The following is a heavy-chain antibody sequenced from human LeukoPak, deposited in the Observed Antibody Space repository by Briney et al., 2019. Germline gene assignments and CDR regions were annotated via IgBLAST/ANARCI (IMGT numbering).Heavy chain of an antibody. CDR3: ARGHFYQSYYYDSSGDTPGAFDI. J-gene: IGHJ3*02. CDR2: INPNSGGT. CDR1: GYIFTGYY. V-gene: IGHV1-2*02. D-gene: IGHD3-22*01. Sequence: ASVKVSCKASGYIFTGYYMHWVRQAPGQGLEWMGWINPNSGGTNYAQKFQGRVTMTRDTSITTAYMELSRLRSDDTAVYYCARGHFYQSYYYDSSGDTPGAFDIWGQGTMVTVSS.